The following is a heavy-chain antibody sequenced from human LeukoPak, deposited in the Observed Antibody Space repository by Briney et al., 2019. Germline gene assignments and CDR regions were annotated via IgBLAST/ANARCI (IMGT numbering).Heavy chain of an antibody. CDR3: ARSMQLVLNGGGNWFDP. D-gene: IGHD6-6*01. CDR1: GGFISSYY. CDR2: FDTSGNT. V-gene: IGHV4-4*07. Sequence: SETLSLTCIVSGGFISSYYWSWIRQPAGKGLEWIGRFDTSGNTNYNPSLKSRVTMSVDTSKNQFSLKLSSVTAADTAVYYCARSMQLVLNGGGNWFDPWGQGTLVTVSS. J-gene: IGHJ5*02.